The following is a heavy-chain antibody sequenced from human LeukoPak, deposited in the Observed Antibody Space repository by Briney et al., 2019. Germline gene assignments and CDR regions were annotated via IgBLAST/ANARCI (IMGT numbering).Heavy chain of an antibody. D-gene: IGHD1-7*01. V-gene: IGHV3-21*01. J-gene: IGHJ3*02. CDR2: TTSSSSYI. CDR1: GFTFSSYN. CDR3: ARDSGNYLDAFDI. Sequence: GGSLRLSCAASGFTFSSYNMNWVRQAPGKGLEWVSSTTSSSSYIYYADSVKGRFTISRDNAKNSLYLQMNSLRAEDTAVYYCARDSGNYLDAFDIWGQGTMVTVSS.